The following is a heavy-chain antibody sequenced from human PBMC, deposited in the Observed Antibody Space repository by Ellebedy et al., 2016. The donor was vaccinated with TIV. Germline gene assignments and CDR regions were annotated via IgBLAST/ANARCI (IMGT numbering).Heavy chain of an antibody. CDR1: GNTFTSYG. Sequence: AASVKVSCKASGNTFTSYGISCVRQAPGQGLEWMGWINTYNGNTSYAQNLQGRVTMTTDTSTSTAYMELRSLRSDDTAVYYCARDWDSDYWGQGTLVTVSS. D-gene: IGHD1-26*01. CDR2: INTYNGNT. J-gene: IGHJ4*02. CDR3: ARDWDSDY. V-gene: IGHV1-18*01.